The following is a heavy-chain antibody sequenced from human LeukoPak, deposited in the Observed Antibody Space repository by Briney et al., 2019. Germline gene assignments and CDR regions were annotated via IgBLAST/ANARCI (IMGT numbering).Heavy chain of an antibody. Sequence: GGSLRLSCAASGFTFSNYEMNWVRQAPGKGLEWVSYISSSGSTIYYADSVKGRFTISRDNAKNSLYLQMNSLRAEDTAVYYCARAYDSSGYYRQDPFDIWGQGTMVTVSS. V-gene: IGHV3-48*03. D-gene: IGHD3-22*01. CDR1: GFTFSNYE. CDR2: ISSSGSTI. CDR3: ARAYDSSGYYRQDPFDI. J-gene: IGHJ3*02.